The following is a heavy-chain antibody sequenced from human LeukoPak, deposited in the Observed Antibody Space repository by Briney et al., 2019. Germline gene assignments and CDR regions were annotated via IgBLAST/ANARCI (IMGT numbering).Heavy chain of an antibody. CDR3: ARGLAARRLYYYYMDV. CDR2: IIPMFGTA. CDR1: GGTFSSYA. Sequence: SVKVSCKASGGTFSSYAISWVRQAPGQGLEWMGGIIPMFGTANYAQKFQGRVTITADESTSTAYMELSSLRSEDTAVYYCARGLAARRLYYYYMDVWGKGTTATVSS. J-gene: IGHJ6*03. D-gene: IGHD6-6*01. V-gene: IGHV1-69*13.